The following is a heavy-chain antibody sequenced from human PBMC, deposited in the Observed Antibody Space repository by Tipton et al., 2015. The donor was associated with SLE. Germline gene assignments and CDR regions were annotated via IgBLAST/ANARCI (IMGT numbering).Heavy chain of an antibody. Sequence: TLSLTCTVSGGSISSSSYYWGWIRQPPGKGLEWIGSIYTNENTNYNPSLKSRVTMSVDTSKNHFSLKLISVTAADTAVYYCAREFLNPVTTVYYYFDLWGRGTLVTVSS. CDR3: AREFLNPVTTVYYYFDL. CDR1: GGSISSSSYY. D-gene: IGHD4-11*01. CDR2: IYTNENT. V-gene: IGHV4-39*07. J-gene: IGHJ2*01.